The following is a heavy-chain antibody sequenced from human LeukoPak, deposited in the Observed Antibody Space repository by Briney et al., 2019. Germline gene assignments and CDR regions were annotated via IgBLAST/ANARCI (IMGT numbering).Heavy chain of an antibody. CDR1: GFTFSSYA. V-gene: IGHV3-23*01. D-gene: IGHD1-26*01. CDR2: IGGGDINT. Sequence: GGSLRLSCAASGFTFSSYAMSWVRRAPGMGLEWVSTIGGGDINTYYADSVKGRFTISRDNSKNTLYLQMNSLRAEDTAVYYCAKLVGASPFDYWGQGTLVTVSS. CDR3: AKLVGASPFDY. J-gene: IGHJ4*02.